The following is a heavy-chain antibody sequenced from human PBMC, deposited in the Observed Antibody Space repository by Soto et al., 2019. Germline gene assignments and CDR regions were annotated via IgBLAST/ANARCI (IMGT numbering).Heavy chain of an antibody. D-gene: IGHD2-2*01. CDR3: ARGRGYCSSTSCSPPGYYMDV. Sequence: SETLSLTCAVYGGSFSGYYWSWIRQPPGKGLEWIGEINHSGSTNYNPSLKSRVTISVDTSKNQFSLKLSSVTAADTAVYYCARGRGYCSSTSCSPPGYYMDVWGKGTTVTVSS. CDR1: GGSFSGYY. CDR2: INHSGST. J-gene: IGHJ6*03. V-gene: IGHV4-34*01.